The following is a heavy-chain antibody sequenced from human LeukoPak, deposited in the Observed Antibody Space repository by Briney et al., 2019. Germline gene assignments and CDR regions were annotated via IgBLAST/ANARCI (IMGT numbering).Heavy chain of an antibody. J-gene: IGHJ4*02. CDR1: GYTFTGYY. CDR3: ARVRNGSGSYRPFDY. Sequence: ASGKVSCKASGYTFTGYYMHWVRQAPGQGLEWMGWINPNSGGTNYAQKFQGRVTMTRDTSISTAYMELSRLRSDDTAVYYCARVRNGSGSYRPFDYWGQGTLVTVSS. V-gene: IGHV1-2*02. D-gene: IGHD3-10*01. CDR2: INPNSGGT.